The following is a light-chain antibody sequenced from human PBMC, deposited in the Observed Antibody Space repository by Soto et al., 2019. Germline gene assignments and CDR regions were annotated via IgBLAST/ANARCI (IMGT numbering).Light chain of an antibody. CDR1: QSASSS. J-gene: IGKJ4*01. CDR2: DAS. CDR3: QQYHNWPPLT. V-gene: IGKV3-15*01. Sequence: EIVMPQSPAPPSVSPGDGATLSCRASQSASSSLAWYQQIPVQAPRLLIYDASTRATGLPTRFGGRGSWRESALKTSSLQSEDFAVFHCQQYHNWPPLTYGGGTKVDLK.